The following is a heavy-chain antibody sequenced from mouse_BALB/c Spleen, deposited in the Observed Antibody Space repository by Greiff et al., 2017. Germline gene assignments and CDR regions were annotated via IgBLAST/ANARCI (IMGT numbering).Heavy chain of an antibody. J-gene: IGHJ3*01. D-gene: IGHD2-10*02. CDR1: GYTFTSYV. CDR3: ARNGYGNSAWFAY. Sequence: EVKLQESGPELVKPGASVKMSCKASGYTFTSYVMHWVKQKPGQGLEWIGYINPYNDGTKYNEKFKGKATLTSDKSSSTAYMELSSLTSEDSAVYYCARNGYGNSAWFAYWGQGTLVTVSA. CDR2: INPYNDGT. V-gene: IGHV1-14*01.